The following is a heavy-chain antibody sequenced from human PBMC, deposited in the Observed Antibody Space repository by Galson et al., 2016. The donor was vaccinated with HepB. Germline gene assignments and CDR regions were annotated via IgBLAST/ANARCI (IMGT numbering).Heavy chain of an antibody. Sequence: ETLSLTCSVSGGSINNNNYYWGWIRQPPGKGLEWIGSINYSGFTQYNPSLKSRVTISVDTPKNQFSLRLSSVTAADTAVYYCARDRSSGSGNFGYWGQGTLVTVSS. V-gene: IGHV4-39*07. CDR1: GGSINNNNYY. J-gene: IGHJ4*02. CDR3: ARDRSSGSGNFGY. CDR2: INYSGFT. D-gene: IGHD3-10*01.